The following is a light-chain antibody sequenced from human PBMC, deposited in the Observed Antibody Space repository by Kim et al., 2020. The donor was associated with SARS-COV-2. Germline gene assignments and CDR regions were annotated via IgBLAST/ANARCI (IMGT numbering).Light chain of an antibody. CDR3: QQYNNWPET. CDR1: QSVSSN. Sequence: VAPGERATLSCRSSQSVSSNLAWDQQKSGQAPRLLIYGASTRATGIPARFSGSGSGTEFTLTISSLQSEDFAVYYCQQYNNWPETFGQGTKVEIK. J-gene: IGKJ1*01. V-gene: IGKV3-15*01. CDR2: GAS.